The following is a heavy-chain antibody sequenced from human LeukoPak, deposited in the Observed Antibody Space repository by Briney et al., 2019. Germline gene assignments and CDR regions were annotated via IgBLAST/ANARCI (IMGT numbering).Heavy chain of an antibody. CDR3: ARSMISMLKMNWFDP. CDR1: GYSIRSGYS. Sequence: PSETLSLTCSVSGYSIRSGYSWGWIRQPPGKGLEWIGSISHSGNTYYNPSLKSRVTISLDTSKNQFSLKLNSVTAADTAVYFCARSMISMLKMNWFDPWGQGTLVTVSS. V-gene: IGHV4-38-2*01. J-gene: IGHJ5*02. CDR2: ISHSGNT. D-gene: IGHD3-16*01.